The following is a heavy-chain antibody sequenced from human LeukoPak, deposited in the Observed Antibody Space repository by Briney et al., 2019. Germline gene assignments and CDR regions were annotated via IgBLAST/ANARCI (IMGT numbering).Heavy chain of an antibody. J-gene: IGHJ6*02. D-gene: IGHD2-2*01. Sequence: GGSLRLSCAASGFTFDDYAMHWVRQAPGKGLEWVSGISWNSGSIGYADSVKGRFTISRDNSKNTLYLQMNSLRAEDTAVYYCAKLGRLGDCSSTSCPIRLRSHYYSMDVWGQGTTVTVSS. CDR1: GFTFDDYA. CDR3: AKLGRLGDCSSTSCPIRLRSHYYSMDV. CDR2: ISWNSGSI. V-gene: IGHV3-9*01.